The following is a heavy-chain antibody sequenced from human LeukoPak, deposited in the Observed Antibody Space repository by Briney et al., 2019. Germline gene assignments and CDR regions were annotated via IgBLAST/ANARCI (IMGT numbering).Heavy chain of an antibody. CDR2: INHSGST. D-gene: IGHD4/OR15-4a*01. V-gene: IGHV4-34*01. CDR3: AGWNAHYHFFDY. Sequence: SETLSHTCAVYNGSLSEYYWSWIRQPPGKGLEWIGEINHSGSTTYNPSLQSRVTIPVDTSKNQFSLKVSSETAADTAVYYCAGWNAHYHFFDYWVPGIPLTVSS. CDR1: NGSLSEYY. J-gene: IGHJ4*02.